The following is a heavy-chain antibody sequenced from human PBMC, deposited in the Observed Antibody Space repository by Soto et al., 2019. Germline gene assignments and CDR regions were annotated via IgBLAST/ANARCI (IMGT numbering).Heavy chain of an antibody. J-gene: IGHJ2*01. CDR2: IYPGNSDT. CDR1: GYSFTNYW. CDR3: ARLGTQSCSSTSCYVGL. V-gene: IGHV5-51*03. Sequence: EVQLVQSGAEVKKPGESLKISCKGSGYSFTNYWIGWVRQMPGKGLEWMAIIYPGNSDTRYFPSSQGQVTISADKSITTAYLQWNSRSDSDTAVYYCARLGTQSCSSTSCYVGLWGRGTLVTVSS. D-gene: IGHD2-2*01.